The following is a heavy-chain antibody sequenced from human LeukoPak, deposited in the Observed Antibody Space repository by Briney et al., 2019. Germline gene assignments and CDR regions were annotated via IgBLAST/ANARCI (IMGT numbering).Heavy chain of an antibody. CDR1: GFSFRSYV. V-gene: IGHV3-23*01. CDR2: ISGSGGST. D-gene: IGHD5-12*01. Sequence: HPGGSLRLSCAASGFSFRSYVMSWVRQAPGKGLEWVSAISGSGGSTYYADSVKGRFTISRDNSKNTLYLQMNSLRAEDTAVYYCAKYRGDLWWLLVFDYWGQGTLVTVSS. J-gene: IGHJ4*02. CDR3: AKYRGDLWWLLVFDY.